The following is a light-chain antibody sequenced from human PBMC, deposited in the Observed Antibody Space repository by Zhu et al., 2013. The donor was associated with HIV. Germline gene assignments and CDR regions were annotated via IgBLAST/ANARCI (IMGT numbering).Light chain of an antibody. CDR3: QAWDSSTIV. J-gene: IGLJ2*01. CDR2: SNS. Sequence: QSVLTQPPSASGTPGQRVTISCSGDNSNIGSNTVHWYQQLPGTAPKLLIYSNSQRPSGIPERFSGSNSGNTATLTINGTQAMDEADYYCQAWDSSTIVFGGGTKLTVL. V-gene: IGLV1-44*01. CDR1: NSNIGSNT.